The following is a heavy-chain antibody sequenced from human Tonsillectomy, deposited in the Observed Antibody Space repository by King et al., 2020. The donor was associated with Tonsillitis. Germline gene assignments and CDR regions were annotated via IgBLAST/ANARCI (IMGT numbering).Heavy chain of an antibody. CDR1: GFTFSDYY. Sequence: VQLVESGGGLVKPGGSLRLSCAVSGFTFSDYYMSWIRQAPGKGLEWVSYISSSGSTVYYADSVKGRFTISRDNAKNSLYLQMNSLRAEDTAVYYCARALGYTYSYSTVLVYWGQGTLVTVSS. J-gene: IGHJ4*02. CDR2: ISSSGSTV. CDR3: ARALGYTYSYSTVLVY. D-gene: IGHD3-16*02. V-gene: IGHV3-11*01.